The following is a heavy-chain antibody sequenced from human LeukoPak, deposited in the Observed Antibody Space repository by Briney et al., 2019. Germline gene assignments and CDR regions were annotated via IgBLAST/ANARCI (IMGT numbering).Heavy chain of an antibody. CDR3: ARVRITMVRGVIIYSYYFDY. D-gene: IGHD3-10*01. V-gene: IGHV4-59*01. CDR2: IYYRVTS. Sequence: SETLSLTCTVSGDSISTYYWSWIRQPPGKGLGWIGYIYYRVTSDYNPSLKSRVTMSVDMSTRQISLKLSSVTAADTAVYYCARVRITMVRGVIIYSYYFDYWGQGTLVTVSS. CDR1: GDSISTYY. J-gene: IGHJ4*02.